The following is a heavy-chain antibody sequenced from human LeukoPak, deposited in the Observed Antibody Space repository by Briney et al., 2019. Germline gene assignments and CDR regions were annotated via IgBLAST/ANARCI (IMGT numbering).Heavy chain of an antibody. Sequence: PSETLSFTCTVSGGSINNYYWSWIRQPPGQGLQWIGYVYYSGRTSYNPSLQSRVTISVNTSKSEFSLKLSSVIAADTAVYYCARHGYDSNGLDWGQGTLVTVSS. D-gene: IGHD3-22*01. CDR2: VYYSGRT. CDR3: ARHGYDSNGLD. J-gene: IGHJ4*02. CDR1: GGSINNYY. V-gene: IGHV4-59*08.